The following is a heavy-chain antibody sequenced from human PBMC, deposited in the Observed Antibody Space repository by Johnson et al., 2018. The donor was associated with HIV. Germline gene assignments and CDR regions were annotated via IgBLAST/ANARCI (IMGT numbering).Heavy chain of an antibody. D-gene: IGHD2-15*01. V-gene: IGHV3-74*02. CDR3: ARSKDCSVGTCPDGFDI. CDR1: GFTFSNFW. CDR2: INSDGSST. Sequence: VQLVESGGALVEPGGSQGLSCGVSGFTFSNFWMSWVRQAPGKGLEWVSRINSDGSSTSYADSVKGRFTISRDNAKNTLYLQMNSLRAEDTAVYYCARSKDCSVGTCPDGFDIWGQGTMVIVSS. J-gene: IGHJ3*02.